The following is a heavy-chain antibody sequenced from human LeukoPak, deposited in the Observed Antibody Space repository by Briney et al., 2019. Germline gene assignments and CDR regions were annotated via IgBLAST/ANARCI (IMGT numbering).Heavy chain of an antibody. Sequence: ASVKVSCKASGYTFTGYYMHWVRQAPGQGLEWMGWINPNSGGTNYAQKFQGWVTMTRDTSISTAYMELSSLRSEDTAVYYCARALGQSPSYFDYWGQGTLVTVSS. J-gene: IGHJ4*02. CDR2: INPNSGGT. CDR3: ARALGQSPSYFDY. D-gene: IGHD7-27*01. CDR1: GYTFTGYY. V-gene: IGHV1-2*04.